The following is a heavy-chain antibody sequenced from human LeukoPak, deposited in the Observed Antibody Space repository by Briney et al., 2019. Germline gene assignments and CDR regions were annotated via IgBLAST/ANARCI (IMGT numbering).Heavy chain of an antibody. CDR3: ARDQGGDAGYYGMDV. V-gene: IGHV3-53*04. D-gene: IGHD2-21*02. CDR1: GFTVSSNY. J-gene: IGHJ6*02. Sequence: PGGSLRLSCAASGFTVSSNYMSWVRQAPGKGLEWVLVIYSGGSTYYADSVKGRFTISRHNSKNTLYLQMNSLRAEDTAVYYCARDQGGDAGYYGMDVWGQGTTVTVSS. CDR2: IYSGGST.